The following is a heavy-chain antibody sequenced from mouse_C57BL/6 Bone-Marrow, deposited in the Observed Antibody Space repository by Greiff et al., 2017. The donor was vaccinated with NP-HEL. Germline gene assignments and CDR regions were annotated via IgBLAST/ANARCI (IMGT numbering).Heavy chain of an antibody. Sequence: DVMLVESGGGLVQPGGSLKLSCAASGFTFSDYYMYWVRQTPEKRLEWVAYISNGGGSTYYPDTVKGRFTISRDNAKNTLYLQMSRLKSEDTAMYYCARPGYGSSYYFDYWGQGTTLTVSS. CDR1: GFTFSDYY. D-gene: IGHD1-1*01. CDR2: ISNGGGST. J-gene: IGHJ2*01. V-gene: IGHV5-12*01. CDR3: ARPGYGSSYYFDY.